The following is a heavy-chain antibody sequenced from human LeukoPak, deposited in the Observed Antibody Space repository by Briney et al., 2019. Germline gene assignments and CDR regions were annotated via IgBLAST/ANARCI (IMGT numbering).Heavy chain of an antibody. D-gene: IGHD2-2*02. CDR2: INPNSGGT. Sequence: APVKVSCKASGYTFTGYYMHWVRQAPGQGLEWMGWINPNSGGTNYAQKFQGRVTMTRDTSISTAYMELSRLRSDDTAVYYCARVVSMVKYCSSTSCYTFGYWGQGTLVTVSS. CDR1: GYTFTGYY. CDR3: ARVVSMVKYCSSTSCYTFGY. V-gene: IGHV1-2*02. J-gene: IGHJ4*02.